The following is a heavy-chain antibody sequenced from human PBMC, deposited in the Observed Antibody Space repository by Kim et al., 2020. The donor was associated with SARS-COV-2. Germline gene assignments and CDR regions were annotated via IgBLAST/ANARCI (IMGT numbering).Heavy chain of an antibody. CDR1: GFTFIGHA. D-gene: IGHD2-2*03. V-gene: IGHV3-23*01. J-gene: IGHJ4*02. Sequence: GGSLRLSCTTSGFTFIGHAMSWVRQAPGQGLAWVSSIDGSDGTTYYVDSVKGRFTISRDDAKNTLYLQMRALRADDTATYYCMKGGWGWIWDHWGQGTLVTVSS. CDR3: MKGGWGWIWDH. CDR2: IDGSDGTT.